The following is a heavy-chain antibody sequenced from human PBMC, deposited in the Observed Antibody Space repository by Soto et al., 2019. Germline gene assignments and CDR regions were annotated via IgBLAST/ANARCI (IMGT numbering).Heavy chain of an antibody. Sequence: SETLSHTCTVSGGSISRSIYYWVGVRQPPGKVLDWIGSIYYSGSTYYNPSLKSRVTISVDTSKNQFSLKLSSVTAADTAVYYCARYLNYCSGGSCYLYYYYGMDVWGQGTTVTVSS. D-gene: IGHD2-15*01. J-gene: IGHJ6*02. CDR3: ARYLNYCSGGSCYLYYYYGMDV. V-gene: IGHV4-39*01. CDR2: IYYSGST. CDR1: GGSISRSIYY.